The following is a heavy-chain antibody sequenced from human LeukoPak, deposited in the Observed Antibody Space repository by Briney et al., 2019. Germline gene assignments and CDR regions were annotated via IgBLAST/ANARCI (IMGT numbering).Heavy chain of an antibody. CDR2: IYTSGST. CDR3: ARDPLFDY. Sequence: SQTLSLTCTVSGGSISSGSYYWSWIRQPAGKGLEWIGRIYTSGSTNYNPSLKSRVTISVDTSKNQFSLKLSSVTAADTAAYYCARDPLFDYWGQGTLVTVSS. CDR1: GGSISSGSYY. J-gene: IGHJ4*02. V-gene: IGHV4-61*02.